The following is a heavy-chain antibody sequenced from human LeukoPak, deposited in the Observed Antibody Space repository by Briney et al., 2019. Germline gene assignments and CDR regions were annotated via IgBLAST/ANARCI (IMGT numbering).Heavy chain of an antibody. V-gene: IGHV4-59*01. CDR3: ARSKYGDYFDY. Sequence: SETLSLACTVSGGSISSYYWSWIRQPPGKGLEWIGYIYYSGSTNYNPSLKSRVTISVDTSKNQFSLKLSSVTAADTAVYYCARSKYGDYFDYWGQGTLVTVSS. CDR2: IYYSGST. CDR1: GGSISSYY. D-gene: IGHD4-17*01. J-gene: IGHJ4*02.